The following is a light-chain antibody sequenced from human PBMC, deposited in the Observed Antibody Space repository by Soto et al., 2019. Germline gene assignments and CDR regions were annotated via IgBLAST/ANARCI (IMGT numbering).Light chain of an antibody. Sequence: EIVMTQSPATLSVSPGERATLYCRASQSVGSNLAWYQQKPGQAPRLLIHFASTRATGIPARFSGSGSGTEFTLTISSLQSEDFAVYYCQQFNIWPRTFGQGTKVEIK. CDR1: QSVGSN. CDR3: QQFNIWPRT. J-gene: IGKJ1*01. CDR2: FAS. V-gene: IGKV3-15*01.